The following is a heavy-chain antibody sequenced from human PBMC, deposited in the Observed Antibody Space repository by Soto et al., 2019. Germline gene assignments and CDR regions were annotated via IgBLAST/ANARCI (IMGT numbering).Heavy chain of an antibody. J-gene: IGHJ4*02. V-gene: IGHV1-46*01. D-gene: IGHD2-21*02. CDR1: GDTFTDYY. CDR2: VNPSGGHT. CDR3: ARGGHVVVVTAALDY. Sequence: QVQLVQSGAEVKKPGASVKVSCKASGDTFTDYYIHWVRQAPGQGLEWMGTVNPSGGHTTYAQHFLGRATMTRDTSNSTLYMELTSLRAGDTAVYYCARGGHVVVVTAALDYWGQGTLGTVSS.